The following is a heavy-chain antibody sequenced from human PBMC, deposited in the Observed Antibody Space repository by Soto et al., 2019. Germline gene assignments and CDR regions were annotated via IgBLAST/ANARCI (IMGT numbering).Heavy chain of an antibody. D-gene: IGHD3-3*01. CDR2: INAGNGNT. CDR1: GYTFTSYA. CDR3: ASIFDFWSGPENYYYYYGMDV. Sequence: AASVKVSCKASGYTFTSYAMHWVRQAPGQRLEWMGWINAGNGNTKYSQKFQGRVTITRDTSASTAYMELSSLRSEDTAVYYCASIFDFWSGPENYYYYYGMDVWGQGTTVTVSS. V-gene: IGHV1-3*01. J-gene: IGHJ6*02.